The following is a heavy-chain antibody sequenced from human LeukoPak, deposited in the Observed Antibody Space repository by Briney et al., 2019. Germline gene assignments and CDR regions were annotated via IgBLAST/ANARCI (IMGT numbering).Heavy chain of an antibody. CDR1: GYSISSGYY. V-gene: IGHV4-38-2*01. J-gene: IGHJ4*02. D-gene: IGHD3-10*01. CDR2: IYHSGST. Sequence: PSETLSLTCAVSGYSISSGYYWGWIRQPPGKGLEWIGSIYHSGSTYYDPSLKSRVTISVDTSKNQFSLKLSSVTAGDTAMYYCARRRGGHYFDYWGQGTLVTVAS. CDR3: ARRRGGHYFDY.